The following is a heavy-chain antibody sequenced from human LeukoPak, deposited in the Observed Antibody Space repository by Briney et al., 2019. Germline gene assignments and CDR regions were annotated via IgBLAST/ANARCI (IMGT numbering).Heavy chain of an antibody. CDR3: VREMGGYPFDH. Sequence: GGSLRLSCAASGFTFSNAWMSWVRQAPGKGLEWVSYISSSGGIIHYADSVKGRFTISRDSAKNSVYLQMNSLRTDDTAVYYCVREMGGYPFDHWGQGTLVTVSS. J-gene: IGHJ4*02. CDR2: ISSSGGII. CDR1: GFTFSNAW. D-gene: IGHD5-12*01. V-gene: IGHV3-11*04.